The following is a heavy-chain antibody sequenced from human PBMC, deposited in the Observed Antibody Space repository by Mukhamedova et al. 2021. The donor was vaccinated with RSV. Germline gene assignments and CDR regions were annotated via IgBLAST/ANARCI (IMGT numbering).Heavy chain of an antibody. D-gene: IGHD5-12*01. V-gene: IGHV4-59*01. Sequence: LEWIGYISNSGSTNYNPSLKSRVTISLDTSKNQFSLKLNSVTAADTAVYYCARDRSGSGYSGRAWGWFDPWGQGTLVTVSS. J-gene: IGHJ5*02. CDR3: ARDRSGSGYSGRAWGWFDP. CDR2: ISNSGST.